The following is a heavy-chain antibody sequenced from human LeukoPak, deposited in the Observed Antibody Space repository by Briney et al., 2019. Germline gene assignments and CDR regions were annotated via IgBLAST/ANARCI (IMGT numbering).Heavy chain of an antibody. J-gene: IGHJ4*02. CDR2: IYASGGA. CDR3: VRRHDY. Sequence: GGSLRLSCVASGFDVNDNFMLWIRQAPGQGLEWISIIYASGGAFHSESVKGRFSAFRDTSKNTIFLQMNNLRAADTAMYYCVRRHDYWGQGTLVTVSS. CDR1: GFDVNDNF. V-gene: IGHV3-53*01.